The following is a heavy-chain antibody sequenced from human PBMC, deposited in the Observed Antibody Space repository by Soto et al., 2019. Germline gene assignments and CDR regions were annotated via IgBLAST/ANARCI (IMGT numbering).Heavy chain of an antibody. V-gene: IGHV3-7*01. CDR3: ARDSNGYKDY. J-gene: IGHJ4*02. Sequence: EVQLVESGGGLVQPGGSLRLSCADSGFTFSRYWMSWVRQAPGKGLEWVADIKEDGSEKYYVDSVKGRFTISRDNAKNALYLQMNSLRAEDTAVYYCARDSNGYKDYWGQGTLVTVCS. CDR2: IKEDGSEK. D-gene: IGHD1-20*01. CDR1: GFTFSRYW.